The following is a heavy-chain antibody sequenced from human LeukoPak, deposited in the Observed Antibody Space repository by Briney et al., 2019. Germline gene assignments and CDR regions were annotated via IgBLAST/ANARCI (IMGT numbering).Heavy chain of an antibody. CDR2: INHSGST. CDR1: GGSFSGFY. D-gene: IGHD2-21*02. V-gene: IGHV4-34*01. J-gene: IGHJ3*02. Sequence: SETLSLTCAVYGGSFSGFYWSWIRQPPGKGLEWIGEINHSGSTNYNPSLKSRVTISVDTSKNQFSLKLSSVTAADTAVYYCARQGPYCGGDCYPAAFDIWGQGTMVTVSS. CDR3: ARQGPYCGGDCYPAAFDI.